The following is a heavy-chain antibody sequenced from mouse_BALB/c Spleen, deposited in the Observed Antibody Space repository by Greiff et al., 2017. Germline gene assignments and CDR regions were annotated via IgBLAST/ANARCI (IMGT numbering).Heavy chain of an antibody. CDR2: IDPANGNT. D-gene: IGHD1-1*01. J-gene: IGHJ1*01. CDR1: GFNIKDTY. V-gene: IGHV14-3*02. Sequence: VQLQQSGAELVKPGASVKLSCTASGFNIKDTYMHWVKQRPEQGLEWIGRIDPANGNTKYDPTFQGKATITADTSSNTAYLQLSSLTSEDTAVYYCARWGGSSYEWYCDVWGAGTTVTVSS. CDR3: ARWGGSSYEWYCDV.